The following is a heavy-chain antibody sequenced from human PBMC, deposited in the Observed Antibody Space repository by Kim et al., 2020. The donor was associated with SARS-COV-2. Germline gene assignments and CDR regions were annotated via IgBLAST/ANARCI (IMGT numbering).Heavy chain of an antibody. CDR1: GFTFDDYA. V-gene: IGHV3-9*01. J-gene: IGHJ3*02. CDR3: AKDSVLLWFGELLVAFD. Sequence: GGSLRLSCAASGFTFDDYAMHWVRQAPGKGLEWVSGISWNSGSIGYADSVKGRFTISRDNAKNSLYLQMNSLRAEDTALYYCAKDSVLLWFGELLVAFD. CDR2: ISWNSGSI. D-gene: IGHD3-10*01.